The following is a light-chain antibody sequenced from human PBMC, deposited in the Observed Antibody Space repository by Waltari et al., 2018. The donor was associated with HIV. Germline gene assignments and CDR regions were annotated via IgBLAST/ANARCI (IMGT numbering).Light chain of an antibody. Sequence: DIQMTQSPSSLSASVGDRVTITCRASQGISNYLAWYQQKPGKVPKLLIYVASTLQSGVPSRFSGSGSGTDFTLNISSLQPEDVATYYCQKYNSAPLITFGPGTKVDIK. CDR3: QKYNSAPLIT. CDR1: QGISNY. V-gene: IGKV1-27*01. CDR2: VAS. J-gene: IGKJ3*01.